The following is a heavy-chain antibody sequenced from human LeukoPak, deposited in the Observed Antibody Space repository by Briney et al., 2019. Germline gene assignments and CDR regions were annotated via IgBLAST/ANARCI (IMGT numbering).Heavy chain of an antibody. CDR3: AKGSGDSRPYYFDS. CDR1: GFTFGNYV. V-gene: IGHV3-23*01. CDR2: LGGNSRHT. J-gene: IGHJ4*02. Sequence: GGSLRLSCATSGFTFGNYVMSWVRQAPGKGLEWVTALGGNSRHTYYADSVQGRFITSRDNSKSTLYLQMDSLRGDDTAVYYCAKGSGDSRPYYFDSWGQGTLVTVSS.